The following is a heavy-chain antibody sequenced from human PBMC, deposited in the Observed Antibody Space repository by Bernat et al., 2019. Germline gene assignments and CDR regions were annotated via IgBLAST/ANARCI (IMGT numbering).Heavy chain of an antibody. CDR3: ARDPEVTYPDYGMDV. J-gene: IGHJ6*02. CDR1: GFTFSSYA. V-gene: IGHV3-30-3*01. Sequence: QVQLVESGGGVVQPGRSLRLSCAASGFTFSSYAMHWVRQAPGKGLEWVAVISYDGSNKYCADSVKGRFTISRDNSKNTLYLQMNSLRAEDTAVYYCARDPEVTYPDYGMDVWGQGTTVTVSS. CDR2: ISYDGSNK. D-gene: IGHD4-23*01.